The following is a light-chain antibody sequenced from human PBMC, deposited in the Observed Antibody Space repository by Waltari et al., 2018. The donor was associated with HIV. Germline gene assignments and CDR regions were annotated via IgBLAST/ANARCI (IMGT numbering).Light chain of an antibody. Sequence: QSALTQPASVSGSPGQSITISCTGTSSDVGGYNYVSWYQQHPGKAPKRMIYNVSNRPSGFFTRFSGSKSVNTASLTISGRKAEDEADYYCSAYRSSSTWVFGGGTKLTVL. CDR2: NVS. V-gene: IGLV2-14*03. J-gene: IGLJ3*02. CDR3: SAYRSSSTWV. CDR1: SSDVGGYNY.